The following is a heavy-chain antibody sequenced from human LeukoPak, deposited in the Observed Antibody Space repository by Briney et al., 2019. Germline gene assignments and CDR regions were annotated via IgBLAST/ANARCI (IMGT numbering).Heavy chain of an antibody. J-gene: IGHJ4*02. CDR3: ASSSDFGVVIRPYYFDY. CDR2: ISSRGKTI. V-gene: IGHV3-48*03. Sequence: GGSLRLSCAASGFTFSSYEMNWVRQAPGKGLEWVSYISSRGKTIYYADSVKGRFTISRDNAKNSLFLQMNSLRAEDTAVYYCASSSDFGVVIRPYYFDYWGQGTLVTVAS. CDR1: GFTFSSYE. D-gene: IGHD3-3*01.